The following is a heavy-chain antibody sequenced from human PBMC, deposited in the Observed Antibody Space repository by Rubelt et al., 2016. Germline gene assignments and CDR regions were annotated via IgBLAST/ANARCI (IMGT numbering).Heavy chain of an antibody. CDR1: GGFFTAYY. D-gene: IGHD1-26*01. CDR3: SRESSDRNAWPYCTS. Sequence: QLQLQESGPGLVKPSETLSLTCAVHGGFFTAYYWSWIRQSPGKGLEWIGEINHSGDANYNPSLKSRVTISVDPSKSQISLNRTSLTAADTAIYYCSRESSDRNAWPYCTSWGQGTLCTVSS. J-gene: IGHJ4*02. V-gene: IGHV4-34*01. CDR2: INHSGDA.